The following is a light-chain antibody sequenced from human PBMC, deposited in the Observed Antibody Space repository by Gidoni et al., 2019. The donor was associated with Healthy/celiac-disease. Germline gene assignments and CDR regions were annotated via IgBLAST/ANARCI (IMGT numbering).Light chain of an antibody. CDR1: QSISSY. V-gene: IGKV1-39*01. Sequence: DIQMTQSPSSLSASVGDRVTITCRASQSISSYFNWYQQKPGKAPKLLIYAASSLQSGVPSRFSGSGSGTDFTLTLRSLQPEDFSTYYCQQSYSTLWTFGQGTKVEIK. CDR3: QQSYSTLWT. CDR2: AAS. J-gene: IGKJ1*01.